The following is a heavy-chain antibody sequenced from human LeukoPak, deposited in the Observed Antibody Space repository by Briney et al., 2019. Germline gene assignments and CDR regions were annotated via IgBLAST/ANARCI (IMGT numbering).Heavy chain of an antibody. V-gene: IGHV3-23*01. CDR1: GFTFSNYA. D-gene: IGHD5-12*01. J-gene: IGHJ4*02. CDR3: AKDRSPYNIVATYFDY. Sequence: GGSLRLSCAASGFTFSNYAMSWVRQAPGKGLEWVSAISGSGGSTYYADSVKGRFTISRDNSKNTLYLQMNSLRADDTAVYYCAKDRSPYNIVATYFDYWGQGTLVTVSS. CDR2: ISGSGGST.